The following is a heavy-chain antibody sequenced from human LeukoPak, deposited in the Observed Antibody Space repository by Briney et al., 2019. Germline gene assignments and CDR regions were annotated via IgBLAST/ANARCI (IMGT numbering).Heavy chain of an antibody. J-gene: IGHJ4*02. D-gene: IGHD5-24*01. CDR1: GFTFSDYS. CDR3: ARDYKYAFDN. CDR2: IGIDSGNT. V-gene: IGHV3-48*01. Sequence: EGSLRLSCAASGFTFSDYSMNWVRQAPGKGLEWISYIGIDSGNTNYADSVEGRFTISGDKAKNSLYLQMNSLRVEDTAVYYCARDYKYAFDNWGQGTLVTVSS.